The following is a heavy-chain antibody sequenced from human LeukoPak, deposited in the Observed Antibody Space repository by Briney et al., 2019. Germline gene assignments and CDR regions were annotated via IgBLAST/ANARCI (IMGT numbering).Heavy chain of an antibody. Sequence: GASVKVSCKASGYTFTDYAIHWVRQAPGQRLEWMGWINAGNGDTKYSQKFQGRVTITRDTSASTAYMEVSRLRSDDTAVYYCARGDIVVVPAAIHYYYYMDVWGKGTTVTVSS. J-gene: IGHJ6*03. D-gene: IGHD2-2*01. V-gene: IGHV1-3*01. CDR3: ARGDIVVVPAAIHYYYYMDV. CDR2: INAGNGDT. CDR1: GYTFTDYA.